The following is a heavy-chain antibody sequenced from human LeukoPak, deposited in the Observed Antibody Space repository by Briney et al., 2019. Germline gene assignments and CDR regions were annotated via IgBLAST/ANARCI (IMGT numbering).Heavy chain of an antibody. CDR1: GFTFSSYA. Sequence: GGSLRLSCAASGFTFSSYAMHWVRQAPGKGLEWVAVISYDGSNKYYADSVKGRFTISRDNSKNTLYLQMNSLRAEDTAVYYCARGGCGDGYVLDYWGQGTLVTVSS. CDR3: ARGGCGDGYVLDY. V-gene: IGHV3-30*01. D-gene: IGHD5-24*01. CDR2: ISYDGSNK. J-gene: IGHJ4*02.